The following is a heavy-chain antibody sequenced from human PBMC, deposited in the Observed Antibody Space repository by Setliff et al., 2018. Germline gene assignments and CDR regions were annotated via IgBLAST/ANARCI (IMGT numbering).Heavy chain of an antibody. Sequence: GGSLRLSCAASGFTFSTYWMHWVRQAPGKGLVWVSRINSDGSTTSYADSVKGRFTISRDNSKNTLYLQMNSLRAEDTAVYYCARSRLRFLEWLLYPTGFDYWGQGTLVTVSS. V-gene: IGHV3-74*01. CDR3: ARSRLRFLEWLLYPTGFDY. D-gene: IGHD3-3*01. CDR2: INSDGSTT. J-gene: IGHJ4*02. CDR1: GFTFSTYW.